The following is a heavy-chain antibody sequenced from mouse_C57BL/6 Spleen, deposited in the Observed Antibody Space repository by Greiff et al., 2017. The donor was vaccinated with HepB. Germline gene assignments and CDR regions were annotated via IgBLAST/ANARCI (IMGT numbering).Heavy chain of an antibody. Sequence: QVHVKQSGPGLVQPSQSLSITCTVSGFSLTSYGVHWVRQSPGKGLEWLGVIWSGGSTDYNAAFISRLSISKDNSKSQVFFKMNSLQADDTAIYYCASYGYDAEFAYWGQGTLVTVSA. CDR3: ASYGYDAEFAY. D-gene: IGHD2-2*01. CDR2: IWSGGST. J-gene: IGHJ3*01. V-gene: IGHV2-2*01. CDR1: GFSLTSYG.